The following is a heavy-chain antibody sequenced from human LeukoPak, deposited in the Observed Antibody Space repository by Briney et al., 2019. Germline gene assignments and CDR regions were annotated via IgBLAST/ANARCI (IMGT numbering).Heavy chain of an antibody. J-gene: IGHJ6*02. Sequence: GGSLRLSCVASGFTFTSYSMHWVRQAPGKGLEWVAVISSDGSDKYYADFVKGRFTISRDNSKNTLYVQMSSLRAEDTAVYYCARDGCNADCNTYYGMDVWGQGTTVTVSS. D-gene: IGHD2/OR15-2a*01. V-gene: IGHV3-30*04. CDR3: ARDGCNADCNTYYGMDV. CDR1: GFTFTSYS. CDR2: ISSDGSDK.